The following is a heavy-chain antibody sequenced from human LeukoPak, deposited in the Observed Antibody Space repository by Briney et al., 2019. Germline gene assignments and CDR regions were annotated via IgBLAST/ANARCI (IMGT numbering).Heavy chain of an antibody. D-gene: IGHD4-11*01. V-gene: IGHV3-21*01. CDR1: GFTFSSYR. CDR2: ISSSSDYI. Sequence: GGSLRLSCAASGFTFSSYRMNWVRQAPGKGLEWVSSISSSSDYIYYGRFTISRDDAKNSLYLQMNSLRAEDTAVYYCARDIFYSNGYYGMDVWGQGTTVTVSS. CDR3: ARDIFYSNGYYGMDV. J-gene: IGHJ6*02.